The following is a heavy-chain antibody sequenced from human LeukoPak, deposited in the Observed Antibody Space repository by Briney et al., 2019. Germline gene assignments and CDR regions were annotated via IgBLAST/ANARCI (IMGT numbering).Heavy chain of an antibody. CDR3: ARDLTSVPTR. V-gene: IGHV3-48*02. J-gene: IGHJ4*02. Sequence: GGSLRLSCAGSGFTFSSDSMNWVRQAPGKGLEWVSYISSSGNTKHYVDSVKGRYTISRDNAKNSVYLQMNSLRNEDTAVYYCARDLTSVPTRWGQGTLVTVSS. D-gene: IGHD4-17*01. CDR1: GFTFSSDS. CDR2: ISSSGNTK.